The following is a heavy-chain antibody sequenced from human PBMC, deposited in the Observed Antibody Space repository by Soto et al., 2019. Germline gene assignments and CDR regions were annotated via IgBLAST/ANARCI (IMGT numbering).Heavy chain of an antibody. CDR2: INHSGSI. Sequence: QVQPQQWGAGLLKPSETLSLTCAVYGGSFSGYYWSWIRQPPGKGLEWIGEINHSGSINYNPSLKRRVTISVDTSKNQFSLKLSSVTAADTAVYYCARGQSSLLLDCWGQGVLVTVSS. D-gene: IGHD2-8*02. CDR3: ARGQSSLLLDC. V-gene: IGHV4-34*01. CDR1: GGSFSGYY. J-gene: IGHJ4*02.